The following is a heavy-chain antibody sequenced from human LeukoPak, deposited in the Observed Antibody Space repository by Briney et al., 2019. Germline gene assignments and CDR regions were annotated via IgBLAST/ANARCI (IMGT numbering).Heavy chain of an antibody. CDR3: ARPGQQQLVYYFDY. CDR2: IYTSGST. D-gene: IGHD6-13*01. CDR1: GGSISSYY. Sequence: SETLSLTCTVSGGSISSYYWSWIRQPAGKGLEWIGRIYTSGSTNYNPSLKSRVTMSLDTSKNQFSLKLTSVTAADTAVYYCARPGQQQLVYYFDYWGQGTLVTVSS. V-gene: IGHV4-4*07. J-gene: IGHJ4*02.